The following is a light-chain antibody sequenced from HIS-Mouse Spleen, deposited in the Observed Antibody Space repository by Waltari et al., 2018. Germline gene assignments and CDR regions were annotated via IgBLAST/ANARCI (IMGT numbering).Light chain of an antibody. J-gene: IGLJ2*01. CDR3: SSYTSSSFNVV. V-gene: IGLV2-14*03. CDR1: SSDVGGYNY. CDR2: DVS. Sequence: QSALTQPASVSGSPGQSITISCTGTSSDVGGYNYVSWYQQHPGKAPKRMNYDVSNPPSGVSNRFSGSKSGNTASLTISGLQAEDEADYYCSSYTSSSFNVVFGGGTKLTVL.